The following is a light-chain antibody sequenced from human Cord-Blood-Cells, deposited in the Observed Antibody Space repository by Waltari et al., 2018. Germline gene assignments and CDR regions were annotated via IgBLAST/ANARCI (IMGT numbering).Light chain of an antibody. Sequence: QSALTQPRSVSGSPGQSVTISCPVTSSYGGGYNYGSWYQQHPGKAPKLMIYDVSKRPSGVPDRFSGSKSGNTASLTISGLQAEDEADYYCCSYAGSYTFVFGTGTKVTVL. CDR2: DVS. CDR1: SSYGGGYNY. CDR3: CSYAGSYTFV. J-gene: IGLJ1*01. V-gene: IGLV2-11*01.